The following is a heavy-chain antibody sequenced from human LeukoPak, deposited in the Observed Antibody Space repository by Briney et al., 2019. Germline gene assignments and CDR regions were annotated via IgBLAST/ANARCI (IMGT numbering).Heavy chain of an antibody. CDR2: ISSSSSTI. D-gene: IGHD5-24*01. J-gene: IGHJ4*02. CDR1: GFTFSSYS. CDR3: ARDGRWGGFDY. Sequence: PGGSLRLSCAASGFTFSSYSMNGVRQAPGKGLEWVSYISSSSSTIYYADSVKGRFTISRDNAKNSLYLQMNSLRAEDTAVYYCARDGRWGGFDYWGQGTLVTVSS. V-gene: IGHV3-48*01.